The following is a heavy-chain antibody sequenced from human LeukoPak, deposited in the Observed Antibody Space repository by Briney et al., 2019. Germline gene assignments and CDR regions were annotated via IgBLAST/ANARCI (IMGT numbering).Heavy chain of an antibody. CDR2: ISWNSGSI. J-gene: IGHJ6*03. V-gene: IGHV3-9*01. Sequence: GRSLRLSCAASGFTFDDYAMHWVRQAPGKGLEWVSGISWNSGSIGYADSVKGRFTISRDNAKNSLCLQMNSLRAEDTALYYCAGGSGVYYYYMDVWGKGTTVTVSS. CDR3: AGGSGVYYYYMDV. D-gene: IGHD3-10*01. CDR1: GFTFDDYA.